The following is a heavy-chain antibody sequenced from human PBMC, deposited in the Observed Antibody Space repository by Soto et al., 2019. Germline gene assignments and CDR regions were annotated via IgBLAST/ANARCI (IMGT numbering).Heavy chain of an antibody. D-gene: IGHD3-10*01. CDR1: GGSISSGGYS. V-gene: IGHV4-30-2*01. Sequence: QLQLQESGSGLVKPSQTLSLTCAVSGGSISSGGYSWSWIRQPPGKGLEWIGYIYHSGSTYYNPSLKRRVTISVDRSKNQFSLKLSSVTAADTAVYYCARRLLWFGEDWFDPWGQGTLVTVSS. CDR3: ARRLLWFGEDWFDP. J-gene: IGHJ5*02. CDR2: IYHSGST.